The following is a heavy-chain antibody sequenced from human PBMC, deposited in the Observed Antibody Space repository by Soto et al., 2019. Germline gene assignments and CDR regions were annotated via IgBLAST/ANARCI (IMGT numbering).Heavy chain of an antibody. J-gene: IGHJ4*02. CDR3: ARSRRPVGGYCSGGSCYSVGY. V-gene: IGHV1-69*06. Sequence: SVKVSCKASGGTFSSYAISWVRQAPGQGLEWMGGIIPIFGTANYAQKFQGRVTITADKSTSTAYMELSSPRSEDTAVYYCARSRRPVGGYCSGGSCYSVGYWGQGTLVTVSS. D-gene: IGHD2-15*01. CDR2: IIPIFGTA. CDR1: GGTFSSYA.